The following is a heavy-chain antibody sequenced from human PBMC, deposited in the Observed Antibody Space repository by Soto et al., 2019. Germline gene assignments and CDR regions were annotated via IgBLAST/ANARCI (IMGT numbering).Heavy chain of an antibody. CDR1: GGSISSGGYY. J-gene: IGHJ6*02. Sequence: QVQLQESGPGLVKPSQTLSLTCTVSGGSISSGGYYWSWIRQHPGKGLEWSGYIYYSGSTYYNPSLKSRVTISVDTSKNQCSLKLSSVTAADTAVYYYAREVVSGSYYYYYGMDVWGQGTTVTVSS. D-gene: IGHD2-15*01. CDR3: AREVVSGSYYYYYGMDV. V-gene: IGHV4-31*03. CDR2: IYYSGST.